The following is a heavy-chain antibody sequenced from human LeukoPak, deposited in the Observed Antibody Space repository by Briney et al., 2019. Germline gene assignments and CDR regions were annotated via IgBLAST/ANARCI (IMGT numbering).Heavy chain of an antibody. Sequence: ASVKVSCKASGYTFTSYYMHWVRQAPGQGLEWMGIINPSGGSTSYAQKFQGRVTMTRDTSTSTVYMELSSLRSEDTAVYYCARAGAAAVPDWYFDLWGRGTLVTVSS. CDR2: INPSGGST. CDR1: GYTFTSYY. J-gene: IGHJ2*01. V-gene: IGHV1-46*01. CDR3: ARAGAAAVPDWYFDL. D-gene: IGHD6-13*01.